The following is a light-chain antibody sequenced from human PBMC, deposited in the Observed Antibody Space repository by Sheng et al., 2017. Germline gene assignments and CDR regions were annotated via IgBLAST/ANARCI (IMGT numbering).Light chain of an antibody. CDR3: LSTDRSGTYRV. CDR1: ALPKKX. Sequence: YELTQPPSVSVSPGQMASITCSGEALPKKXAYWYQQKPGQAPVLVIYQDNERPSGIPERFSGSSSGTRATLTISGVQAEDEADYYCLSTDRSGTYRVFGGGTKLTVL. J-gene: IGLJ3*02. CDR2: QDN. V-gene: IGLV3-16*01.